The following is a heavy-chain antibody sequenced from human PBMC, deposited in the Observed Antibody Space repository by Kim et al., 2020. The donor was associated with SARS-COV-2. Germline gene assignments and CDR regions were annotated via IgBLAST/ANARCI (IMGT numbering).Heavy chain of an antibody. D-gene: IGHD3-22*01. V-gene: IGHV3-11*04. J-gene: IGHJ4*02. CDR2: ISSSGSTT. CDR3: ARGGRVFYYDSSGYYRPFEY. CDR1: GFTFSDYY. Sequence: GGSLRLSCAASGFTFSDYYMSWIRQAPGKGLEWVSYISSSGSTTYYADSVKGRFTISRDNAKNSLYLQMNSLRAEDTAVYYCARGGRVFYYDSSGYYRPFEYWGQGTLVPGPS.